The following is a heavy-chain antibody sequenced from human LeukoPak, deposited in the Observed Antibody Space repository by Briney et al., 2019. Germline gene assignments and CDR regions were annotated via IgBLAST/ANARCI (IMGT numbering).Heavy chain of an antibody. CDR3: AREVMITFGGVIFLYGMDV. D-gene: IGHD3-16*01. CDR1: GYSFTSYG. V-gene: IGHV1-18*01. Sequence: ASVKVSFKASGYSFTSYGISWVRQAPGQGLEWMGWISGYNGNTNYAQKLQGRVTMTTDTSTSTAYMELRSLRSGDTAVYYCAREVMITFGGVIFLYGMDVWGQGTTVTVSS. CDR2: ISGYNGNT. J-gene: IGHJ6*02.